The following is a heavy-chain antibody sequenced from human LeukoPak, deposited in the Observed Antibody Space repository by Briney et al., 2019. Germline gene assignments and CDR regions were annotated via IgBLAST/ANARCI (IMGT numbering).Heavy chain of an antibody. CDR1: GDSISSGGYS. CDR2: IYHSGST. CDR3: ARTSIAARRANAFDI. J-gene: IGHJ3*02. V-gene: IGHV4-30-2*01. D-gene: IGHD6-6*01. Sequence: PSETLSLTCAVSGDSISSGGYSWSWIRQPPGEGLEWIGYIYHSGSTYYHPSLKSRVTISVDRSKNQFSLKLSSVTAADTAVYYCARTSIAARRANAFDIWGQGTMVTVSS.